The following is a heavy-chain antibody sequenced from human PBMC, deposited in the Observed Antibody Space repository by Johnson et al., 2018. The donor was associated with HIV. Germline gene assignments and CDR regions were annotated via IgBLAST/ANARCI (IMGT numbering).Heavy chain of an antibody. D-gene: IGHD1-26*01. CDR1: GFTFDDYG. J-gene: IGHJ3*02. CDR3: AKDPGKWELLVAFDI. V-gene: IGHV3-9*01. CDR2: ISWNGGSI. Sequence: QLVESGGGLVQPGRSLRLSCVASGFTFDDYGMHWVRQAPGKGLEWVSGISWNGGSIGYADSVKGRFTISRDKSKNTLYLQMNSLRAEDTAVYYCAKDPGKWELLVAFDIWGQGTMVTVAS.